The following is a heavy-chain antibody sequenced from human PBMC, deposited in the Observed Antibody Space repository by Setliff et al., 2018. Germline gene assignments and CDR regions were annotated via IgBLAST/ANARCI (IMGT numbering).Heavy chain of an antibody. CDR3: ATWLVAYFASGTFPL. CDR2: INPISGGA. CDR1: GYTFAGYY. V-gene: IGHV1-2*02. Sequence: ASVKVSCKASGYTFAGYYMHWVRQTPGQGLEWMGWINPISGGANYAQKFQGRVTMTRDTSITTFYMELSRLKSDDSAVYYCATWLVAYFASGTFPLWGQGTRVTVSS. J-gene: IGHJ4*02. D-gene: IGHD3-10*01.